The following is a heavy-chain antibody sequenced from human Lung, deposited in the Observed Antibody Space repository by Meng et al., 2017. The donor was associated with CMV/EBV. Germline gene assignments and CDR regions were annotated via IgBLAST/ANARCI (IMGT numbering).Heavy chain of an antibody. Sequence: SETLSLTCTVSGHPITTYYWSWIRQPPGKGLEWIGYISYSGSTNYSPSLRSRVSLSVDTSKNQFSLELSAVTAADTAIYYCARDRAALGYYYYAMDVWGQGTTVTV. CDR3: ARDRAALGYYYYAMDV. D-gene: IGHD2-15*01. V-gene: IGHV4-59*01. CDR1: GHPITTYY. J-gene: IGHJ6*02. CDR2: ISYSGST.